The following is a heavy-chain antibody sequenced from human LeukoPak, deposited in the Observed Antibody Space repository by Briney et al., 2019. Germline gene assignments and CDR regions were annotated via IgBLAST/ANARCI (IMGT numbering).Heavy chain of an antibody. D-gene: IGHD6-19*01. V-gene: IGHV3-48*03. J-gene: IGHJ4*02. CDR1: GFTFSSYE. CDR3: ARDHPGWYGTYYFDY. Sequence: GGSLRLSCAASGFTFSSYEMNWVRQAPGKGLEWVSYISSSGSTIHYADSVKGRFTISRDNAKNSLYLQMNSLRAEDTAVYYCARDHPGWYGTYYFDYWGQGTLVTASS. CDR2: ISSSGSTI.